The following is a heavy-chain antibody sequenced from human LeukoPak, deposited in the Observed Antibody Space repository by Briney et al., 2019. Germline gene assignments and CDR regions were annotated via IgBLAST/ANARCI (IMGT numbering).Heavy chain of an antibody. J-gene: IGHJ3*02. CDR2: FDPEDGET. CDR3: ATDSSAYYLGAFDI. Sequence: ASVKVSCKVSGYTLTELSMHWVRQAPGKGLEWMGGFDPEDGETIYAQKFQGRVTMTEDTSTDTVYMELSSLRSEDTAVYYCATDSSAYYLGAFDIWGQGTMVTVSS. CDR1: GYTLTELS. D-gene: IGHD3-22*01. V-gene: IGHV1-24*01.